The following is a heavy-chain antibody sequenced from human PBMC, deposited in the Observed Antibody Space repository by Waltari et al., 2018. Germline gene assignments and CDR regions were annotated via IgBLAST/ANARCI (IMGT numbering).Heavy chain of an antibody. CDR3: ARGRRISYYDSSGYYRIDY. J-gene: IGHJ4*02. D-gene: IGHD3-22*01. V-gene: IGHV4-34*01. Sequence: QVQLQQWGAGLLKPSETLSLTCAVYGGSFSGYYWSWIRQHPGKGLEWIGEINHSGSTNYNPSLKSRVTISVDTSKNQFSLKLSSVTAADTAVYYCARGRRISYYDSSGYYRIDYWGQGTLVTVSS. CDR2: INHSGST. CDR1: GGSFSGYY.